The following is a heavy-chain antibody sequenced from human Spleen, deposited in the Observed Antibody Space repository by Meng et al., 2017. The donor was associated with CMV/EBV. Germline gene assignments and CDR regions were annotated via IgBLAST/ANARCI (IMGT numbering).Heavy chain of an antibody. V-gene: IGHV4-39*07. CDR2: IYYSGST. CDR3: ARGYCSGGSCVDY. D-gene: IGHD2-15*01. J-gene: IGHJ4*02. Sequence: GSLRLSCSVSGGSISSSSYYWGWIRQSPGRGLEWLGSIYYSGSTYYNPSLKSRVTISVDTSENQFSLKLSSVTAADTAVYYCARGYCSGGSCVDYWGQGTLVTVSS. CDR1: GGSISSSSYY.